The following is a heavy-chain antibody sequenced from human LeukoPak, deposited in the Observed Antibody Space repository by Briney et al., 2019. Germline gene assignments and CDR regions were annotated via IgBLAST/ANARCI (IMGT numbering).Heavy chain of an antibody. CDR3: ARETYYYDSSGYWDAFDI. CDR1: GGSISSGGYY. J-gene: IGHJ3*02. Sequence: PSETLSLTCTVSGGSISSGGYYWSWIRQHPGKGLEWIGYIYYSGSTYYNPSLKSRVTISVDTSKNQFSLKLSSVTAADTAVYYCARETYYYDSSGYWDAFDIWGQGTMVTVSS. CDR2: IYYSGST. D-gene: IGHD3-22*01. V-gene: IGHV4-31*03.